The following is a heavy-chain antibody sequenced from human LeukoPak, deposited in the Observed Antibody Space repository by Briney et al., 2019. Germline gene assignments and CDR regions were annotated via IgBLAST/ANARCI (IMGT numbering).Heavy chain of an antibody. CDR2: IYYSGST. V-gene: IGHV4-59*01. J-gene: IGHJ4*02. Sequence: PSETLSLTCTVSGGSISSYYWSWIRQPPGKGLEWIGYIYYSGSTNYNPSLKSRVTISVDTSKNQFSLKLSSVTAADTAVYYCARSGGFVGLYYFDYWGQGTLVTVSS. D-gene: IGHD3-16*01. CDR1: GGSISSYY. CDR3: ARSGGFVGLYYFDY.